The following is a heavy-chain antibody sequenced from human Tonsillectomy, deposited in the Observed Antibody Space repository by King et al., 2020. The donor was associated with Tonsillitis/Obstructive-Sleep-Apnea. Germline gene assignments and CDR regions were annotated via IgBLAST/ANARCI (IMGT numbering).Heavy chain of an antibody. D-gene: IGHD6-13*01. Sequence: VQLVESGAEVKKPGASVKVSGKASGYTFTSYYLHWVRQAPGQGPEWMGIINPSDGSTNYAQKFQGRVTMTRDTSTSTVYMELSSLRSEDTAVYYCVRGYSRRWYTIGYWGQGTLVTVSS. J-gene: IGHJ4*02. CDR1: GYTFTSYY. V-gene: IGHV1-46*01. CDR2: INPSDGST. CDR3: VRGYSRRWYTIGY.